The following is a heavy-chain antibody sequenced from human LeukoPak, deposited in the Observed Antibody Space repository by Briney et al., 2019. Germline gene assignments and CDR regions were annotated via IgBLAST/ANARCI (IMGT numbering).Heavy chain of an antibody. CDR1: GYIFTNYA. Sequence: ASVKVSCKASGYIFTNYAINWVRQAPGQRLEWMGWINADTGNTKYSQKVQGRVTITRDTSASTAYMELSSPRSEDTAVYYCARGGSEGTVGYFDDWDQETLVTVSS. D-gene: IGHD3-10*01. CDR3: ARGGSEGTVGYFDD. V-gene: IGHV1-3*01. J-gene: IGHJ4*02. CDR2: INADTGNT.